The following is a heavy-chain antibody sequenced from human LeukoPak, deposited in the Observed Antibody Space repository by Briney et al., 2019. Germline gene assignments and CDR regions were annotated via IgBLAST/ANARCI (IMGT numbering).Heavy chain of an antibody. Sequence: GGSLRLSCPASGFTFSDYYMSWIRPAPGKGLEWVSYISSSGSTIYYADSVKGRLTISRDNAKNSLYLQMNSLRAEDTAVYYCAELGITMIGGVWGKGTTVTISS. V-gene: IGHV3-11*04. CDR2: ISSSGSTI. J-gene: IGHJ6*04. CDR1: GFTFSDYY. CDR3: AELGITMIGGV. D-gene: IGHD3-10*02.